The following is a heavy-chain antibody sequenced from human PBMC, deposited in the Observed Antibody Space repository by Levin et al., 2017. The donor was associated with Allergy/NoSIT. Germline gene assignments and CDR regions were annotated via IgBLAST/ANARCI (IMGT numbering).Heavy chain of an antibody. V-gene: IGHV3-23*01. J-gene: IGHJ4*02. CDR1: GFTFSSYA. CDR2: ISGSGGST. D-gene: IGHD3-22*01. CDR3: AKDNDSSGHSDY. Sequence: GESLKISCAASGFTFSSYAMSWVRQAPGKGLEWVSAISGSGGSTYYADSVKGRFTISRDNSKNTLYLQMNSLRAEDTAVYYCAKDNDSSGHSDYWGQGTLVTVSS.